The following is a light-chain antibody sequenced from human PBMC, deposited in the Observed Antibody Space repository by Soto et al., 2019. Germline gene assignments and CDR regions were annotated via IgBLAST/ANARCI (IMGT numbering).Light chain of an antibody. CDR1: SSDVGGYNY. J-gene: IGLJ3*02. Sequence: QSVLTQPRSVSGSPGQSVTISCTGTSSDVGGYNYVSCYQQHPGKAPKVMIYDVSRRPSGVPDRFSGSKSGNTASLTISGLQAEDEADYYCCSYAVSNTFWVFGGGTKFTVL. CDR3: CSYAVSNTFWV. V-gene: IGLV2-11*01. CDR2: DVS.